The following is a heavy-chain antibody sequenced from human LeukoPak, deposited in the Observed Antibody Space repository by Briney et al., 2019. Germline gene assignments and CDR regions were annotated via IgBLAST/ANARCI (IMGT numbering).Heavy chain of an antibody. V-gene: IGHV3-23*01. CDR1: GFTFSSYT. D-gene: IGHD3-9*01. CDR2: ISGSGGST. CDR3: AKDQDYDILTGYYILAGFDY. Sequence: GGSLRLSCAASGFTFSSYTMSWVRQAPGKGLEWVSAISGSGGSTYYADSVKGRFTISRDNSKNTLYLQMNSLRAEDTAVYYCAKDQDYDILTGYYILAGFDYWGQGTLVTVSS. J-gene: IGHJ4*02.